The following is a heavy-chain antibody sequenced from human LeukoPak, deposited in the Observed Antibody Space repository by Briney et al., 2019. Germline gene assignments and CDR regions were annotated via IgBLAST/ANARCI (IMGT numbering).Heavy chain of an antibody. CDR3: TRGLRYCSGGSCTYGMDV. V-gene: IGHV3-49*04. CDR2: IRSKAYGGTT. J-gene: IGHJ6*02. D-gene: IGHD2-15*01. CDR1: GFPLSRYW. Sequence: GGSLRLSCAASGFPLSRYWMTWVRQAPGKGLEWVGFIRSKAYGGTTEYAASVKGRFTISRDDSKSIAYLQMNSLKTEDTAVYYCTRGLRYCSGGSCTYGMDVWGQGTTVTVSS.